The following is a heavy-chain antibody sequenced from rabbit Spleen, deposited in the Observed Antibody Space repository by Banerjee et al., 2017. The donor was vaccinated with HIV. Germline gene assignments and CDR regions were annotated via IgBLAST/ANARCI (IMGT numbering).Heavy chain of an antibody. V-gene: IGHV1S47*01. Sequence: QEQLMESGGGLVQPGGSLKLSCKASGFDFSSYGVSWVRQAPGKGLEWIGYIDPVFGSTYYASWVNGRFTISRDNAQNTLYLQLNSLTVADTATYFCVRDQSFYLSLWGPGTLVTVS. D-gene: IGHD3-3*01. CDR2: IDPVFGST. J-gene: IGHJ4*01. CDR3: VRDQSFYLSL. CDR1: GFDFSSYG.